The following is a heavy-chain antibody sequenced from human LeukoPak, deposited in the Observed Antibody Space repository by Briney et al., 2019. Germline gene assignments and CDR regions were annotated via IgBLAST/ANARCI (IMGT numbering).Heavy chain of an antibody. V-gene: IGHV3-23*01. CDR1: GVTFNSYA. J-gene: IGHJ4*02. CDR3: AKTTTGYSSGRYPGWPVDY. CDR2: IFGSGGSS. Sequence: PGRSLRLSCAASGVTFNSYAMYWVRQAPGKGLEWVSGIFGSGGSSHYADSVKGRFTISRDNSKNTVYLQMNSLRPEDPAVYYCAKTTTGYSSGRYPGWPVDYCGQGTLVTVSA. D-gene: IGHD6-19*01.